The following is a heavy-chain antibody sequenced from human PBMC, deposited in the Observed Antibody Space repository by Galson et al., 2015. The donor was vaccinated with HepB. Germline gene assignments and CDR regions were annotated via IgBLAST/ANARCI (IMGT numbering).Heavy chain of an antibody. CDR1: GGSISSYY. Sequence: SETLSLTCTVSGGSISSYYWSWIRQPPGKGLEWIGYIYYSGSTNYNPSLKSRVTISVDTSKNQFSLKLSSVTAADTAVYYCAIWWFGSFDIWGQGTMVTVSS. CDR2: IYYSGST. V-gene: IGHV4-59*01. CDR3: AIWWFGSFDI. D-gene: IGHD3-10*01. J-gene: IGHJ3*02.